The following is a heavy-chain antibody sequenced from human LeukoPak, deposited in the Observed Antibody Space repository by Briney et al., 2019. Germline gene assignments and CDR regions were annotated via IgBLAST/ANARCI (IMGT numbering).Heavy chain of an antibody. CDR3: ARPRSRISWFDP. CDR1: GYSISSGYY. Sequence: PSETLSLTCTVSGYSISSGYYWGWIRPPPGKGLEWIGSIYHSGSTYYNPSLKSRVTISVDTSKNQLSLRLKSVTAADTSIYYCARPRSRISWFDPWGQGTLVTVSS. V-gene: IGHV4-38-2*02. J-gene: IGHJ5*02. D-gene: IGHD2-15*01. CDR2: IYHSGST.